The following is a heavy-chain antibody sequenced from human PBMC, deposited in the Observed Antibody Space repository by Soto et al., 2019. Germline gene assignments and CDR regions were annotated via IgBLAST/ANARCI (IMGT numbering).Heavy chain of an antibody. V-gene: IGHV1-18*01. Sequence: QVQLVQSGAEVKKPGASVKVSCKASGYTFTSYGISWVRQAPGQGLEWMGWISAYNGNTNYAQKLQGRVTMTTDTSTSTAYMELRSLRSDDTAVYYCARDHDILTGYYITLGGIVGMDVWGQGTTVTVSS. CDR3: ARDHDILTGYYITLGGIVGMDV. J-gene: IGHJ6*02. CDR2: ISAYNGNT. D-gene: IGHD3-9*01. CDR1: GYTFTSYG.